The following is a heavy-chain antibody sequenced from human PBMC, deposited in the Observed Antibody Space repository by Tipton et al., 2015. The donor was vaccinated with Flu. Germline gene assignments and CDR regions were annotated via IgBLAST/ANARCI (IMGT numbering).Heavy chain of an antibody. CDR2: IYYSGST. Sequence: TLSLTCTVSGGSISSYYWSWIRQPPGKGLEWIGYIYYSGSTNYNPPLKSRVTISVDTSKNQFSLKLSSVTAADTAVYYCARDVGAFDNWGQGTMVTVSS. V-gene: IGHV4-59*01. CDR1: GGSISSYY. J-gene: IGHJ3*02. D-gene: IGHD2-15*01. CDR3: ARDVGAFDN.